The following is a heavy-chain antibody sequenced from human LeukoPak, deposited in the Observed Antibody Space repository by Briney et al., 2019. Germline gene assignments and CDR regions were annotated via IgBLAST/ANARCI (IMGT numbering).Heavy chain of an antibody. D-gene: IGHD3-22*01. V-gene: IGHV3-7*01. CDR1: GFTFSSYW. CDR3: ARDLPYYYDISGYYFDY. Sequence: PGGSLRLSCAASGFTFSSYWMSWVRQAPGKGLEWVANIKQDGSEKYYVDSVKGRFTISRDNAKNSLYLQMNSLRAEDTAVYYCARDLPYYYDISGYYFDYWGQGTLVTVSS. J-gene: IGHJ4*02. CDR2: IKQDGSEK.